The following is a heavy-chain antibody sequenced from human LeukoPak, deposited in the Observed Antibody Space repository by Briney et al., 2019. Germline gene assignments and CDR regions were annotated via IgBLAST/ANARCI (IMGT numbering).Heavy chain of an antibody. CDR3: ASDQNSNNWYYY. V-gene: IGHV4-59*13. CDR1: GGSISSYY. CDR2: FFKDGST. J-gene: IGHJ4*02. Sequence: SETLSLTCTVSGGSISSYYWSWIRQPPGKGLDWIGIFFKDGSTNYTPSLKSRVTISVDTYKNHFSLKLSPVTAADTAVYCCASDQNSNNWYYYWGQGTLVTVSS. D-gene: IGHD6-13*01.